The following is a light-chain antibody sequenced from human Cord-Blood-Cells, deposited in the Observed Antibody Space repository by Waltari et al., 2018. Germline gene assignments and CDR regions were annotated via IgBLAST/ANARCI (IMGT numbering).Light chain of an antibody. V-gene: IGKV1-5*01. CDR3: QQYNSYLWT. Sequence: DIQMTQSPSTLSASVVDRVTITCRASQSISTWLAWYQQKPGKAPKRLIYDASSLESGVPSRFSGSGSGTEFTLTISSLQPDDFETYYCQQYNSYLWTFGQGTKVEIK. J-gene: IGKJ1*01. CDR1: QSISTW. CDR2: DAS.